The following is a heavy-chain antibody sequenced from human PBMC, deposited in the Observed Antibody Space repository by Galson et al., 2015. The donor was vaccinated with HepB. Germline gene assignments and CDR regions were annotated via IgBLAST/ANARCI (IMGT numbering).Heavy chain of an antibody. Sequence: SLRLSCAASGFTFSDYYMSWIRQAPGKGLKWVSYISSSSSYTNYADSVKGRFTISRDNAKNTLYLQMNSLRAEDTAVYYCAKDRGPAKAMVRGVLGWYFDLWGRGTLVTVSS. CDR1: GFTFSDYY. V-gene: IGHV3-11*06. J-gene: IGHJ2*01. CDR2: ISSSSSYT. CDR3: AKDRGPAKAMVRGVLGWYFDL. D-gene: IGHD3-10*01.